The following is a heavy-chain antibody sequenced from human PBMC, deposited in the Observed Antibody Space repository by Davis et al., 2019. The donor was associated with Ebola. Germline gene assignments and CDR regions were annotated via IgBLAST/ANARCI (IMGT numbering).Heavy chain of an antibody. CDR1: GYSFTSYW. Sequence: GESLTISCKGSGYSFTSYWLGWVRQLPGKGLEWRGSIYPGYSDTRYSPSFLGQVIFSADKSISTAYLQWSSLKASDTATYYCARAPYYYDVSGFYVAFWGQGTLVTVSS. V-gene: IGHV5-51*01. D-gene: IGHD3-22*01. CDR2: IYPGYSDT. CDR3: ARAPYYYDVSGFYVAF. J-gene: IGHJ4*02.